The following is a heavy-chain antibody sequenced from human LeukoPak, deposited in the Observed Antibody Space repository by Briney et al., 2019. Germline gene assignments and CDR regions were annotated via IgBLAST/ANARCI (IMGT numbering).Heavy chain of an antibody. J-gene: IGHJ4*02. CDR1: GFTFSSYS. V-gene: IGHV3-21*01. D-gene: IGHD3-22*01. CDR3: ASPPYYYDRPEDY. CDR2: ISGSSYYI. Sequence: GGSLRLSCAASGFTFSSYSMNWVRQAPGKGLEWVSSISGSSYYIYYADSVKGRFTISRDNAKNSLYLQMNSLRAEDTAVYYCASPPYYYDRPEDYWGQGTLVTVSS.